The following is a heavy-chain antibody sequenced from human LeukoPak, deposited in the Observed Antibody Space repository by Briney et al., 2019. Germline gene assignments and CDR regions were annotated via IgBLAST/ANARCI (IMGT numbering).Heavy chain of an antibody. J-gene: IGHJ4*02. CDR2: INHSGST. CDR1: GGSFSAYY. D-gene: IGHD3-3*01. Sequence: SETLSLTCAVYGGSFSAYYWSWIRQPPGKGLEWIGEINHSGSTNYNPSLKSRVTISGDTSKNQFSLNLSSVTAADTAVYYCARRTIFGVVINFDYWGQGTLVTVSS. V-gene: IGHV4-34*01. CDR3: ARRTIFGVVINFDY.